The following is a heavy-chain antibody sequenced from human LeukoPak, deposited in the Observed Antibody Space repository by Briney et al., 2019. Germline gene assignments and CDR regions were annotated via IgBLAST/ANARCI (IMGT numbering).Heavy chain of an antibody. D-gene: IGHD2-8*02. J-gene: IGHJ2*01. CDR2: ISYSGGST. CDR3: AKDLEDGTGPRRFVWYFDL. CDR1: GFTFSSYA. V-gene: IGHV3-23*01. Sequence: GGSLRLSCAASGFTFSSYAMIWVRQAPGKGLEWVSAISYSGGSTYYPDSVKGRFTVSRDNSKNTLYLQLNSLRVEDTAVYYCAKDLEDGTGPRRFVWYFDLWGRGTPVTVSS.